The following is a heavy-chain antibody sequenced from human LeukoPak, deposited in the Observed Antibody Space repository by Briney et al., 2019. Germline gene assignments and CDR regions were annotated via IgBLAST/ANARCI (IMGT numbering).Heavy chain of an antibody. CDR2: ITGSSTWT. J-gene: IGHJ2*01. CDR1: GFTFRTYG. Sequence: GGSLRRSCEASGFTFRTYGMTWVRQAPGKGLEWVSGITGSSTWTYYADSVKGRFTISRDNSKNTLHLQMDSLRAEDTAIYYCARELVSLGTGYFDLWGRGTLDTVSS. V-gene: IGHV3-23*01. CDR3: ARELVSLGTGYFDL. D-gene: IGHD7-27*01.